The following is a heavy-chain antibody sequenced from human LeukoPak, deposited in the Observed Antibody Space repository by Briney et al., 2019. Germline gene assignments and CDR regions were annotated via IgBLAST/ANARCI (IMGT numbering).Heavy chain of an antibody. CDR1: GGSISSGDYY. CDR2: IYYSGST. Sequence: SETLSLTCTVSGGSISSGDYYWSWIRQPPGEGLEWIGYIYYSGSTCYNPSLKSRVTISVDTSKNQFSLKLSSVTAADTAVYYCARAHRDPYYYDSSGYYLDPYYFDYWGQGTLVTVSS. V-gene: IGHV4-30-4*01. J-gene: IGHJ4*02. CDR3: ARAHRDPYYYDSSGYYLDPYYFDY. D-gene: IGHD3-22*01.